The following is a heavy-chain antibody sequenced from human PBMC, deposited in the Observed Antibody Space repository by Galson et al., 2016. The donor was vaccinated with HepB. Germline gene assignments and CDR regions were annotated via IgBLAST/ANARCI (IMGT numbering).Heavy chain of an antibody. J-gene: IGHJ6*02. V-gene: IGHV3-33*01. D-gene: IGHD6-19*01. Sequence: SLRLSCAASGFTFRSNGMHWVRQAPGKGLEWVAVIWYDGSNEDYADSVKGRFTISRDNSKNTLYLQMNSLRADDTAVYYCARLYSSGWSYYYYGMDVWGQGTTVTVSS. CDR1: GFTFRSNG. CDR2: IWYDGSNE. CDR3: ARLYSSGWSYYYYGMDV.